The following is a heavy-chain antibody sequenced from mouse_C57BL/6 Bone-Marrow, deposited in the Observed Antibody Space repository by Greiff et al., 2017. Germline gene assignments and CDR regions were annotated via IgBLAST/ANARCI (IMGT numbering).Heavy chain of an antibody. CDR2: IYPGSGNT. CDR3: ARIYYQNYFDY. D-gene: IGHD2-1*01. Sequence: SGPELVKPGASVKISCKASGYSFTSYYIHWVKQRPGQGLEWIGWIYPGSGNTKYNEKFKGKATLTADTSSSTAYMQLSSLTSEDSAVYYCARIYYQNYFDYWGQGTTLTVSS. J-gene: IGHJ2*01. CDR1: GYSFTSYY. V-gene: IGHV1-66*01.